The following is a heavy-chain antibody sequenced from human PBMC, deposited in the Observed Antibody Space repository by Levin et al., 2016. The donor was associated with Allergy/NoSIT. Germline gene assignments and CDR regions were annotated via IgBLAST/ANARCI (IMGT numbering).Heavy chain of an antibody. J-gene: IGHJ3*01. V-gene: IGHV3-48*01. D-gene: IGHD6-13*01. CDR1: GYNFETYS. CDR2: ISTTSRVT. Sequence: GGSLRLSCAASGYNFETYSMNWVRQAPGQGLEWVAYISTTSRVTNYADSVKGRFTISRDSGTKSVHLQMDSLRVEDTATYYCVRLIAAGGNRFDLWGQGTMVTVSS. CDR3: VRLIAAGGNRFDL.